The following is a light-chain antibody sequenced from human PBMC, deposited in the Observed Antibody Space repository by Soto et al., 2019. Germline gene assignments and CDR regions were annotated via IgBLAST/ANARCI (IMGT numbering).Light chain of an antibody. CDR2: GAS. Sequence: EIVMTQSPATLSVSPGERATLSCRASQSVNNNLAWYQHKPGQAPRLLIYGASTRATGIPARFSGSVSGSDFTLTISRLQSEDFAIYYCQKYNNWWTFGQGTKVEIK. V-gene: IGKV3-15*01. J-gene: IGKJ1*01. CDR3: QKYNNWWT. CDR1: QSVNNN.